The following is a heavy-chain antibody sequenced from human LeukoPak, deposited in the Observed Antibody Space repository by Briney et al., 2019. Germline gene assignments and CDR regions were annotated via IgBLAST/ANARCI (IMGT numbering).Heavy chain of an antibody. CDR3: ARVSSSSRQSSSYYYYYMDV. CDR1: GYTFTGYY. J-gene: IGHJ6*03. CDR2: INPNSGGT. D-gene: IGHD6-6*01. V-gene: IGHV1-2*02. Sequence: GASVKVSCKASGYTFTGYYMHWVRQAPGQGLEWMGWINPNSGGTNYAQKFQGRVTMTRDTSISTAYMELSRLRSDDTAVYYCARVSSSSRQSSSYYYYYMDVWGKGTTVTVSS.